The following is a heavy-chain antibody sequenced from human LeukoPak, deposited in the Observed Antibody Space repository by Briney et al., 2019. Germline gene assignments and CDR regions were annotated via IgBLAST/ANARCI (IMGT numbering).Heavy chain of an antibody. CDR1: GFTFSSYG. D-gene: IGHD3-22*01. CDR2: IWYDGSNK. Sequence: GGSLRLSCAASGFTFSSYGMHWVRQAPGKGLEWVAVIWYDGSNKYYADSVKGRFTISRDNSKNTLYVQMNSLRAEDTAVYYCARGKYYYDSSGYYYGDLLYYFDYWGQGTLVTVSS. CDR3: ARGKYYYDSSGYYYGDLLYYFDY. J-gene: IGHJ4*02. V-gene: IGHV3-33*08.